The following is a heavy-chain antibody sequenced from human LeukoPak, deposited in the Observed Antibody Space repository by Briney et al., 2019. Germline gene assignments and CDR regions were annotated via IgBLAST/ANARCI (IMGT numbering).Heavy chain of an antibody. J-gene: IGHJ4*02. Sequence: SETLSLTCTVSGGSISGYYWSWIRQPPGKGLEWIGYIHYSGSTNYNPSLKSRVTISVDTSMDQFSLRLSSVTAADTAVYYCARYGSRAYCPYDCWGQGTLVTVSS. V-gene: IGHV4-59*08. D-gene: IGHD3-10*01. CDR3: ARYGSRAYCPYDC. CDR2: IHYSGST. CDR1: GGSISGYY.